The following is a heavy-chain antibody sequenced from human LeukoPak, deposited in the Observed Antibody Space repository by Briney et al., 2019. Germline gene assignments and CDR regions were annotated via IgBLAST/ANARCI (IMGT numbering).Heavy chain of an antibody. CDR3: ARNELISSNYYYYGMDV. CDR1: GGSISSGGHY. CDR2: INYSGNT. V-gene: IGHV4-31*03. J-gene: IGHJ6*02. Sequence: PSETLSLTCTVSGGSISSGGHYWTWIRQNPGKGLEWIGYINYSGNTYYNPSLKSRVTISVDTSKNQFPLKLSSVTAADTAVYYCARNELISSNYYYYGMDVWGQGTTVTVSS.